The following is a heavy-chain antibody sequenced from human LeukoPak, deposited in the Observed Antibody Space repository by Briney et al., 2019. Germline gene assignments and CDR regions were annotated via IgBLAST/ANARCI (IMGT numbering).Heavy chain of an antibody. V-gene: IGHV3-30*04. CDR3: ARGIAAAGTGHYMDV. CDR2: ISYDGSNR. Sequence: GRSLRLSCAASGFTFSSYAMHWVRQAPGKGLEWVAVISYDGSNRYYADSVKGRFTISRDNSKNTLYLQMNSLRAEDTAVYYCARGIAAAGTGHYMDVWGKGTTVTVSS. J-gene: IGHJ6*03. CDR1: GFTFSSYA. D-gene: IGHD6-13*01.